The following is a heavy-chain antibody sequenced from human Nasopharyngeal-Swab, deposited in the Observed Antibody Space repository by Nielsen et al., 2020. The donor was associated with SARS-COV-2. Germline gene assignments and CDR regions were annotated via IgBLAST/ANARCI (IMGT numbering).Heavy chain of an antibody. CDR3: ARDNDSYGYDY. Sequence: ASVKVSCKASGYTFTSYGISWVRQAPGQGLEWMGWISAYNGNTNYAQKLQGRVTMTTDTSTSTANMELRSLRSDDTAVYYCARDNDSYGYDYWGQGTLVTVSS. CDR2: ISAYNGNT. D-gene: IGHD5-18*01. J-gene: IGHJ4*02. V-gene: IGHV1-18*01. CDR1: GYTFTSYG.